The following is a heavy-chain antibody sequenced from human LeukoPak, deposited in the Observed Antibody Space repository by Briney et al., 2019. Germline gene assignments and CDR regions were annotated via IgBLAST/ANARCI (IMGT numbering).Heavy chain of an antibody. V-gene: IGHV3-33*01. CDR2: IWYDGSNT. CDR1: GFTFSSYG. Sequence: SGGSLRLSCAAYGFTFSSYGMHWVRQAPGKGLEWVAVIWYDGSNTYYADSVKGRFTISRDNSKNTLYVQMNSLRVEDTAVYCCARDRFCSTTSCYPGVFDYWGRGTLVTVSS. CDR3: ARDRFCSTTSCYPGVFDY. J-gene: IGHJ4*02. D-gene: IGHD2-2*01.